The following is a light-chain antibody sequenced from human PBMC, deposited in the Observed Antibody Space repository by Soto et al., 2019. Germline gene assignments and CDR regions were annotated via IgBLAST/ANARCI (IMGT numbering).Light chain of an antibody. Sequence: EIVVTQSPGTLSLSPGERATLSCRTSQSTTNNYLAWYQQKPGQAPRLLIYGASSRATGIPDRFSGSGSGTDFTLTISRLEPEDFAVYYCQQYGNSRTFGQGTKVDIK. CDR2: GAS. J-gene: IGKJ1*01. CDR1: QSTTNNY. CDR3: QQYGNSRT. V-gene: IGKV3-20*01.